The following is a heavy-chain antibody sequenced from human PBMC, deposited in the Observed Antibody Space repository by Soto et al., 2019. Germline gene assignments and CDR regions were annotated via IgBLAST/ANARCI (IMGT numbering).Heavy chain of an antibody. J-gene: IGHJ4*02. D-gene: IGHD3-10*01. CDR1: GGSVSSGSYY. Sequence: QVQLQESGPGLVKPSETLSLTCTVSGGSVSSGSYYWRWIRQPPGKGPEWIGYIYYSGSTNYNPSLRSRVTLSVDTSKNQFSLKLSSVTAADTAVYYCASVTLARGPCDYWCQGTLVTVSS. CDR2: IYYSGST. CDR3: ASVTLARGPCDY. V-gene: IGHV4-61*01.